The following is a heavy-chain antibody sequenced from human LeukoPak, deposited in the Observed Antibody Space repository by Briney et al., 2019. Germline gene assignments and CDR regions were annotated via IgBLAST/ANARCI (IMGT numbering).Heavy chain of an antibody. J-gene: IGHJ4*02. D-gene: IGHD3-3*01. CDR2: ISGSGGST. V-gene: IGHV3-23*01. Sequence: GGSLRLSCAASGFTFSSYAMSWVRQAPGKGLEWVSAISGSGGSTYYADSVKGRFTISRDNAKNSLYLQMNSLRAEDTAVYYCARGLRFLEWLLLPGFDYWGQGTLVTVSS. CDR3: ARGLRFLEWLLLPGFDY. CDR1: GFTFSSYA.